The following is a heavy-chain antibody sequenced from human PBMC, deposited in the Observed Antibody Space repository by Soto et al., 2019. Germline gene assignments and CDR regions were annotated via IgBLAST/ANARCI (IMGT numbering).Heavy chain of an antibody. V-gene: IGHV3-23*01. CDR2: ISGSGGST. CDR1: RFTFGRDA. D-gene: IGHD3-22*01. Sequence: GGSLRLSCAPSRFTFGRDAMSSVRKGPGKGMEWVSAISGSGGSTYYADSVKGRFTISRDNSKNTLYLQMNSLRAEDTAVYYCAKDLTYYYDSSATGFDCWGQGPLVTVSS. J-gene: IGHJ4*02. CDR3: AKDLTYYYDSSATGFDC.